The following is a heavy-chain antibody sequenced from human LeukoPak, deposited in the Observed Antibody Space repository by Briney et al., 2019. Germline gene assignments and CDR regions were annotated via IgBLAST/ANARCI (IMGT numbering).Heavy chain of an antibody. D-gene: IGHD6-19*01. CDR1: GFTFSSYS. V-gene: IGHV3-21*04. CDR2: ISSSSSYI. CDR3: ARDPYSSGWSTTDY. Sequence: GGSLRLSCAASGFTFSSYSMNWVRQAPGKGLEWVSSISSSSSYIYYADSVKGRFTISRDNAKNSLYLQMNSLRAEDTAVYYCARDPYSSGWSTTDYWGQGTLVTVSS. J-gene: IGHJ4*02.